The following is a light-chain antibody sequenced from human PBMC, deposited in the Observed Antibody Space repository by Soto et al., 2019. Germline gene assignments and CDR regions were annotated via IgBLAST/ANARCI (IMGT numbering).Light chain of an antibody. CDR1: TSDVGRYNL. CDR3: SSYAGTSSFVL. V-gene: IGLV2-23*02. J-gene: IGLJ3*02. Sequence: QSVLTQPASVSGSPGQSVTISCTGTTSDVGRYNLVSWYQHHPDKAPQLLIYEVTKRPSGISNRFSGSKSGNTAFLTISGLQAGDEANYYCSSYAGTSSFVLFGGGTKLTVL. CDR2: EVT.